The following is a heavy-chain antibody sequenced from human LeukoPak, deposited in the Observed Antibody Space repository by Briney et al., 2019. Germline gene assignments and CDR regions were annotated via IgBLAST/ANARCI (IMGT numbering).Heavy chain of an antibody. CDR1: GFTFSSYG. CDR2: IRYDGRNK. CDR3: AKSNRDYIVVVPAARDDAFDI. D-gene: IGHD2-2*01. J-gene: IGHJ3*02. V-gene: IGHV3-30*02. Sequence: GGSLRLSCAASGFTFSSYGMHWVRQAPGKGLGWVAFIRYDGRNKYYADSVKGRFTISRDNSKNTLYLQMNSLRAEDTAVYYCAKSNRDYIVVVPAARDDAFDIWGQGTMVTVSS.